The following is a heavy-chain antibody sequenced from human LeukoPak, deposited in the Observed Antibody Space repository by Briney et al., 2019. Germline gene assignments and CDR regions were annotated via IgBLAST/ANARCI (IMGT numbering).Heavy chain of an antibody. J-gene: IGHJ4*02. CDR1: GYTFTDYY. CDR2: INPNSGGT. Sequence: ASVKVSCKASGYTFTDYYMHRVRQAPGQGLEWMGWINPNSGGTNYAQKLQGRVTMTRDTSISTAYMELSRLRSDDTAVYYCANATFDSWGQGTLVTVSS. CDR3: ANATFDS. V-gene: IGHV1-2*02.